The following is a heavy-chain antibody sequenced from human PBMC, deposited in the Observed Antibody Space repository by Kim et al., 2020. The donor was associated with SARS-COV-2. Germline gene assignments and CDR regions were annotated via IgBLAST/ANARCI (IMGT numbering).Heavy chain of an antibody. J-gene: IGHJ4*02. CDR3: ARGGYRLDH. D-gene: IGHD5-12*01. CDR1: GFSFTSYS. Sequence: GGSLRLSCAASGFSFTSYSMNWVRQAPGRGLEWIAHIDSLSSSVSYAHSVKGRFTISRDDAKDSLYLQMNSLRGDDTAVYYCARGGYRLDHWGQGTLITVSS. V-gene: IGHV3-48*01. CDR2: IDSLSSSV.